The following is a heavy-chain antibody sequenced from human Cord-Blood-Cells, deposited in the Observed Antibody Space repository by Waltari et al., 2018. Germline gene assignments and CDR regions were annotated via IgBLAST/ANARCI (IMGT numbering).Heavy chain of an antibody. CDR3: ARGPSRRKDGYNYAFDI. V-gene: IGHV1-3*01. D-gene: IGHD5-12*01. Sequence: QVQLVQSGAEVKKPGTSVKVSCKASGYTFTSYAMHLAPQAHGQRLEWMGWINAGNGNTKYSQKCQGRVTITRDTSASTAYMELSSLRSEDTAVYYCARGPSRRKDGYNYAFDIWGQGTMVTVSS. CDR1: GYTFTSYA. J-gene: IGHJ3*02. CDR2: INAGNGNT.